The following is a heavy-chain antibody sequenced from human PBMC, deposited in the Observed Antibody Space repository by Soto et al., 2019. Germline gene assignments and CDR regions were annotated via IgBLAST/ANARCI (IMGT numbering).Heavy chain of an antibody. CDR1: GFTFSSYG. V-gene: IGHV3-30*18. D-gene: IGHD2-15*01. J-gene: IGHJ6*02. Sequence: GGSLRLSCAASGFTFSSYGMHWVRQAPGKGLEWVAVISYDGSNKYYADSVKGRFTISRDNSKNTLYLQMNSLRAEDTAVYYCAKDRGCSGGSCYSYYYYGMDVWGQGTTVTVSS. CDR3: AKDRGCSGGSCYSYYYYGMDV. CDR2: ISYDGSNK.